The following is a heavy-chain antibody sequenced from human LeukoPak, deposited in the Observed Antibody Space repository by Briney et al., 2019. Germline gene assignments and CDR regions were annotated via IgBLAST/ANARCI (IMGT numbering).Heavy chain of an antibody. V-gene: IGHV1-69*05. CDR1: GGTFSSYA. J-gene: IGHJ4*02. Sequence: ASVKVSYKASGGTFSSYAISWVRQAPGQGLEWMGGIIPIFGTANYAQKFQGRVTITTDESTSTAYMELSSLRSEDTAVYYCAMSGARGGVVIIRFDYWGQGTLVTVSS. D-gene: IGHD3-3*01. CDR2: IIPIFGTA. CDR3: AMSGARGGVVIIRFDY.